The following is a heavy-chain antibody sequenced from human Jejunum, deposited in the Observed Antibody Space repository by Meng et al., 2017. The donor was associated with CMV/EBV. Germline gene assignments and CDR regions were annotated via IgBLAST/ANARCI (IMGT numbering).Heavy chain of an antibody. CDR3: APGPANDYRSSYYFDY. D-gene: IGHD4-11*01. V-gene: IGHV7-4-1*02. CDR2: INTNTGNP. CDR1: GVTFTNFA. J-gene: IGHJ4*02. Sequence: VRSGSVVKRPGASVRLSVKTFGVTFTNFAMDGVRQAPGQGLEWMGWINTNTGNPYYAQDFTGRFVISLDTSDSTAYLQISGLKAEDTAVYYCAPGPANDYRSSYYFDYWGQGTLVTVSS.